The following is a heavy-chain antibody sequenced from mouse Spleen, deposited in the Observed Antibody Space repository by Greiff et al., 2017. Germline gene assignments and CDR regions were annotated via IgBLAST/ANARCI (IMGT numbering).Heavy chain of an antibody. Sequence: EVKLVESGGDLVKPGGSLKLSCAASGFTFSSYGMSWVRQTPDKRLEWVATISSGGSYTYYPDSVKGRFTISRDNAKNTLYLQMSSLKSEDTAMYYCARLDGYHYFDYWGQGTTLTVSS. CDR3: ARLDGYHYFDY. D-gene: IGHD2-3*01. CDR2: ISSGGSYT. J-gene: IGHJ2*01. V-gene: IGHV5-6*01. CDR1: GFTFSSYG.